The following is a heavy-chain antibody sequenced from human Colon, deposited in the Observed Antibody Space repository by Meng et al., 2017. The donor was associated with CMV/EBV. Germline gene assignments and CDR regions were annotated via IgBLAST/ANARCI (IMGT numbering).Heavy chain of an antibody. V-gene: IGHV3-21*01. CDR3: ARAPTVTTWD. J-gene: IGHJ4*02. Sequence: LSCAASGFTFSSYSMNWVRQAPGKGLEWVSSISSNSSYTYYADSVKGRFTIFRDNAKNSLYLQMNSLRAEDTAVYYCARAPTVTTWDWGQGTLVTVSS. CDR2: ISSNSSYT. CDR1: GFTFSSYS. D-gene: IGHD4-17*01.